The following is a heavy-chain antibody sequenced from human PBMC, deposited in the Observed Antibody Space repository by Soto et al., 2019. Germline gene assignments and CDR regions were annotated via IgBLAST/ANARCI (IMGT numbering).Heavy chain of an antibody. Sequence: QVQLHQWGTGLLKPSETLSLTCSVSGESFSGHFWTWIRQPPGKGLEWIGEIDYSGATHYNASVKSRVSMSVDPTKQQVSLKVTSVTVADTAVYYCARGGITPSMFFFDYWGQGTLVIVTS. V-gene: IGHV4-34*01. CDR2: IDYSGAT. D-gene: IGHD3-10*02. CDR1: GESFSGHF. J-gene: IGHJ4*02. CDR3: ARGGITPSMFFFDY.